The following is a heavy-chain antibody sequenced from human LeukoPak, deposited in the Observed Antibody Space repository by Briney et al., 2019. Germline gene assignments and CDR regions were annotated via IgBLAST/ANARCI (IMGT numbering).Heavy chain of an antibody. CDR2: ISYDGSNK. V-gene: IGHV3-30*18. J-gene: IGHJ4*02. CDR3: AKEYYYDSSGYYYPDLDY. Sequence: GGSLRLSCAASGFSFSSYGMHWVRQAPGKGLEWVAFISYDGSNKYYADSVKGRFTISRDNSKNTLYLQMNSLRAEDTAVYYCAKEYYYDSSGYYYPDLDYWGQGTLVTVSP. CDR1: GFSFSSYG. D-gene: IGHD3-22*01.